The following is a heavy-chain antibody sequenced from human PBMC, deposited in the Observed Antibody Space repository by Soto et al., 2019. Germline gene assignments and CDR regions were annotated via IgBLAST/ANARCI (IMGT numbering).Heavy chain of an antibody. CDR1: GYSFTSYW. Sequence: GESLKISCKGSGYSFTSYWIGWVRQMPGKGLEWMGIIYPGDSDTRYSPSFQGQVTISADKSISTAYLQWSSLKAPDTAMYYCASSIEASYSYYGMDVWGQGTRVTVSS. D-gene: IGHD3-10*01. J-gene: IGHJ6*02. CDR2: IYPGDSDT. CDR3: ASSIEASYSYYGMDV. V-gene: IGHV5-51*01.